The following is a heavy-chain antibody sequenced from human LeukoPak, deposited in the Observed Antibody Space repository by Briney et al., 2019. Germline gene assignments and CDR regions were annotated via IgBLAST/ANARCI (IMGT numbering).Heavy chain of an antibody. D-gene: IGHD1-26*01. V-gene: IGHV1-2*02. CDR2: VNPNSGDT. Sequence: EASVKVSCKASGYTFTGYYLHWVRQTPGQGLEWMGCVNPNSGDTNYAQKFQGSVTMTRDTSISTVYMELSRLRSDDTAVYYCARASGSYWWFDSWGQGTLVTVSS. CDR1: GYTFTGYY. CDR3: ARASGSYWWFDS. J-gene: IGHJ5*01.